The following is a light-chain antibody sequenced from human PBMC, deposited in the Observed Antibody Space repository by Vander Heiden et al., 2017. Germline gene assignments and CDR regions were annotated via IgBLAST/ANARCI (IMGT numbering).Light chain of an antibody. V-gene: IGKV4-1*01. Sequence: DIVMTQSPDSLAVSLGERATINCKSSQSVLYSSDNKNYLAWYQQKPGQPPKLLIYWASTRESGVPDRFSGSGSGTDFNLTISSLQAEDVAVYYCQQDYSTPRTFGQGTKVEIK. CDR1: QSVLYSSDNKNY. CDR2: WAS. J-gene: IGKJ1*01. CDR3: QQDYSTPRT.